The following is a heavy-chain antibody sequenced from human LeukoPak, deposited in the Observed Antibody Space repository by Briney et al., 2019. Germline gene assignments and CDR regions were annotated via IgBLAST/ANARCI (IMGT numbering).Heavy chain of an antibody. CDR1: GGSFSDYF. V-gene: IGHV4-34*01. Sequence: MSSETLSLTCAVYGGSFSDYFWTWIRQPPGMRLEWIGEVNHSGSTNYNPSLKSRVTISVDTSKNQFSLKLSSVTAADTAVYYCARGLRRRSMIAVPRRALWFDPWGQGTPVTVSS. CDR2: VNHSGST. D-gene: IGHD3-22*01. CDR3: ARGLRRRSMIAVPRRALWFDP. J-gene: IGHJ5*02.